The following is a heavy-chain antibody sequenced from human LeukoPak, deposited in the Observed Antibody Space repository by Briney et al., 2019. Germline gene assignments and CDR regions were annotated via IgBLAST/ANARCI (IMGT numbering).Heavy chain of an antibody. Sequence: SETLSLTCTVSGGPISSGSYYWSWIRQPAGKGLEWIGRIYTSGSTNYNPSLKSRVIISVDTPKNQFSLKLSSVTAADTAVYYCARVLSGSYFQHWGQGTLVTVSS. V-gene: IGHV4-61*02. CDR1: GGPISSGSYY. CDR3: ARVLSGSYFQH. CDR2: IYTSGST. J-gene: IGHJ1*01. D-gene: IGHD1-26*01.